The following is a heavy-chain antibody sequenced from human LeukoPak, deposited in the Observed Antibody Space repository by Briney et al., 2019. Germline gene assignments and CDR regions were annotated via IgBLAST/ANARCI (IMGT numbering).Heavy chain of an antibody. CDR3: ARDNFSTVVTVGNWFDP. J-gene: IGHJ5*02. CDR1: GYTFTCYY. D-gene: IGHD4-23*01. CDR2: INPNSGGT. V-gene: IGHV1-2*02. Sequence: ASVKVSCKASGYTFTCYYMHWARQAPGQGLEWMGWINPNSGGTNYAQKFQGRVTMTRDTSISTAYMELSRLRSDDTAVYYCARDNFSTVVTVGNWFDPWGQGTLVTVSS.